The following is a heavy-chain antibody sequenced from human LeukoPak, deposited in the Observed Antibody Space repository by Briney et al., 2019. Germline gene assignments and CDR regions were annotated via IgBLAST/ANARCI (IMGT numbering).Heavy chain of an antibody. CDR1: GGSISSYY. CDR2: IYYSGST. Sequence: SETLSLTCTVSGGSISSYYWSWIRQPPGKGLEWIGYIYYSGSTNYNPSLKSRVTISVDTSKNQFSLKLSSVTAADTAVYYCARRAPGSTYYYGSGGYYLWSWFDPWGQGTLVTVSS. D-gene: IGHD3-10*01. J-gene: IGHJ5*02. CDR3: ARRAPGSTYYYGSGGYYLWSWFDP. V-gene: IGHV4-59*08.